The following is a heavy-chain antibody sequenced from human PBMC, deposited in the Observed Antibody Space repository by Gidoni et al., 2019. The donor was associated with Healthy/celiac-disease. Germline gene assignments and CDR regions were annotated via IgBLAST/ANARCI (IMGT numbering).Heavy chain of an antibody. Sequence: EVQLLESGGGLVQPGGSLRLSCAASGFTFSSYAMSWVRQAPGKGLEWVSAISGSGGSTYYADSVKGRFTISRDNSKNTLYLQMNSLRAEDTAVYYCAKDLEWEQMVSGGMDVWGQGTTVTVSS. V-gene: IGHV3-23*01. CDR3: AKDLEWEQMVSGGMDV. CDR2: ISGSGGST. CDR1: GFTFSSYA. D-gene: IGHD1-26*01. J-gene: IGHJ6*02.